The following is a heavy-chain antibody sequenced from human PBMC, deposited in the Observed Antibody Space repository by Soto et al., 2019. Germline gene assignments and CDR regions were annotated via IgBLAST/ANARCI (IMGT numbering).Heavy chain of an antibody. V-gene: IGHV1-69*02. CDR3: ARGDQNWFDP. D-gene: IGHD2-2*01. J-gene: IGHJ5*02. CDR1: SSSFSSHT. Sequence: SVTVSSKASSSSFSSHTNSRMRQAPGQGLEWMGRIIPILGIANYAQKFQGRVTITADKSTSTAYMELSSLRSEDTAVYYCARGDQNWFDPWGQGTLVTVSS. CDR2: IIPILGIA.